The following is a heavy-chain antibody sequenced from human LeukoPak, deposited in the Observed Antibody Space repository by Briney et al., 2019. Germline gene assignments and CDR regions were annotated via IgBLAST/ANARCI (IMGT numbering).Heavy chain of an antibody. D-gene: IGHD2-2*01. J-gene: IGHJ4*02. CDR1: GGSFSGYY. Sequence: PSETLSLTCAVCGGSFSGYYWSWIRQPPGKGLEWIGEINHSGSTNYNPSLKSRVTISVDTSKNQFSLKLSSVTAADTAVYYCASLLKGGPAAIQRSYWGQGTLVTVSS. V-gene: IGHV4-34*01. CDR2: INHSGST. CDR3: ASLLKGGPAAIQRSY.